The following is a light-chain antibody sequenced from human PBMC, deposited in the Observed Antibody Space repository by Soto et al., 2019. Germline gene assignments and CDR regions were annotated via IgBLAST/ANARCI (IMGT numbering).Light chain of an antibody. CDR1: QSVFSS. CDR3: QQYGSSLIT. V-gene: IGKV3-20*01. Sequence: EIVMTQSPATLSVSLGERATLSCRASQSVFSSLAWYQQKPGQAPRLLIYGASSRATGIPDRFSGSGSGTDFTLTISRLEPEDFAVYYCQQYGSSLITFGQGTRLEIK. J-gene: IGKJ5*01. CDR2: GAS.